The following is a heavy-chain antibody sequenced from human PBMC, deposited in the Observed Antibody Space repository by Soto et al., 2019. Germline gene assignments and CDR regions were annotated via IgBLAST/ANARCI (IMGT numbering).Heavy chain of an antibody. CDR2: IYYSGST. J-gene: IGHJ6*02. D-gene: IGHD3-3*01. CDR3: ARSRGDFWSGYYTYYYYGMDV. V-gene: IGHV4-59*01. Sequence: SETLSLTYSVSGGSISSYYWSWIRQPPGKGVEWIGYIYYSGSTNYNPSLTSRVTISVDTSKNQFSLKLSSVTAADTALYYCARSRGDFWSGYYTYYYYGMDVWGQGTTVT. CDR1: GGSISSYY.